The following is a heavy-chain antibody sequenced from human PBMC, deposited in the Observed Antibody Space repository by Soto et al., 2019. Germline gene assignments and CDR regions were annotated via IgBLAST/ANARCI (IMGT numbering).Heavy chain of an antibody. J-gene: IGHJ6*02. Sequence: SVKVSCKASGGTFSSYAISWVRQAPGQGLEWMGGIIPIFGTANYAQKFQDRVTITADKSTSTAYMELSSLRSEDTAVYYCARGCSKVYYYYGMDVWGQGTTVTVSS. CDR2: IIPIFGTA. CDR1: GGTFSSYA. V-gene: IGHV1-69*06. CDR3: ARGCSKVYYYYGMDV. D-gene: IGHD2-2*01.